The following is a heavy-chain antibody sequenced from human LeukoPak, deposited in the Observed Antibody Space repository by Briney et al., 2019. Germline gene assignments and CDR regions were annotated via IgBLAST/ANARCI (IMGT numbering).Heavy chain of an antibody. CDR1: GFNFNEFW. CDR2: INQGGSEK. D-gene: IGHD2-2*01. Sequence: PGGSLRLPCAASGFNFNEFWMNWVRQAPGKGLERVASINQGGSEKYYLESVKGRFTISRDNAENSLYLQMNSLRAEDTAVYYCARDGPPAGLYFDYWGQGILVAVSS. J-gene: IGHJ4*02. CDR3: ARDGPPAGLYFDY. V-gene: IGHV3-7*01.